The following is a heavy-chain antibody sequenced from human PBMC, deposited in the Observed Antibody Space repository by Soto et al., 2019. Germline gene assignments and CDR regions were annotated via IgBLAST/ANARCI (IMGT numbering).Heavy chain of an antibody. V-gene: IGHV3-30*18. CDR3: AKDALDIVVVPAAILYYYYYMDV. CDR1: GFTFSSYG. D-gene: IGHD2-2*03. CDR2: ISYDGSNK. Sequence: QVPLVESGGGVVQPGRSLRLSCAASGFTFSSYGMHWVRQAPGKGLEWVAVISYDGSNKYYADSVKGRFTISRDNSKNTLYLQMNSLRAEDTAVYYCAKDALDIVVVPAAILYYYYYMDVWGKGTTVTVSS. J-gene: IGHJ6*03.